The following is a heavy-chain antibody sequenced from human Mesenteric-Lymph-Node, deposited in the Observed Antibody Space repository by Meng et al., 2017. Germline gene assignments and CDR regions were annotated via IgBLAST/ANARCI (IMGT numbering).Heavy chain of an antibody. Sequence: QAQPVQSGAEVKKPGASGKVSCKASGYTFTGYYMHWVRQAPGQGLEWMGWMSPNSGNAGYAQKFQGTVTMTRDTSISTAYMELRSLTSEDTAVYYCARNPPKTGDFDYWGQGTLVTVSS. V-gene: IGHV1-8*02. CDR2: MSPNSGNA. D-gene: IGHD7-27*01. CDR1: GYTFTGYY. J-gene: IGHJ4*02. CDR3: ARNPPKTGDFDY.